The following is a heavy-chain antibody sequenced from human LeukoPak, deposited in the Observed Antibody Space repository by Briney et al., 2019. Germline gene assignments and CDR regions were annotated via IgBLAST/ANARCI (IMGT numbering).Heavy chain of an antibody. CDR2: IYYSGST. V-gene: IGHV4-31*03. Sequence: PSETLSLTCTVSGGSISSGGYYWSWIRQHPGKGLEWIGYIYYSGSTLYNPSLKSRVTISVDTSKNQFSLKLSSVTAADTAVYYCARERVSYYSNRYQYYFDYWGQGTLVTVSS. CDR1: GGSISSGGYY. D-gene: IGHD4-11*01. CDR3: ARERVSYYSNRYQYYFDY. J-gene: IGHJ4*02.